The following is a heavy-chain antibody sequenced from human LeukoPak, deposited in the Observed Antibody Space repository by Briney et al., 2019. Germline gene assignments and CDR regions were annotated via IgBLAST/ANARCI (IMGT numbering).Heavy chain of an antibody. V-gene: IGHV3-48*03. CDR2: ISRTGNSI. Sequence: GGSLRLSCAASGFTLSSYEMNWVRLAPGKGLEWISYISRTGNSIYYADSVKGRFTISRDSAKNSLYLQMNSLRDEDTAVYYCARGGYYFDYWGQGTLVTVSS. CDR1: GFTLSSYE. D-gene: IGHD3-16*01. CDR3: ARGGYYFDY. J-gene: IGHJ4*02.